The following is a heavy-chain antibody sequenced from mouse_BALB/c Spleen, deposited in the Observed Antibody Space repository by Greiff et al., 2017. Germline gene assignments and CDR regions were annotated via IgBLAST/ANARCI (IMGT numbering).Heavy chain of an antibody. J-gene: IGHJ3*01. CDR3: ARDYDWFAY. CDR2: IDPANGNT. Sequence: VQLKESGAELVKPGASVKLSCTASGFNIKDTYMHWVKQRPEQGLEWIGRIDPANGNTKYDPKFQGKATITADTSSNTAYLQLSSLTSEDTAVYYCARDYDWFAYWGQGTLVTVSA. V-gene: IGHV14-3*02. D-gene: IGHD2-4*01. CDR1: GFNIKDTY.